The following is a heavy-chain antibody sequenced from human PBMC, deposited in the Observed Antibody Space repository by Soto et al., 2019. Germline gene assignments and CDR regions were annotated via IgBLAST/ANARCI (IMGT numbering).Heavy chain of an antibody. CDR2: IYYSGST. V-gene: IGHV4-39*01. CDR1: GDSISSRSYY. Sequence: PSETLSLTCTVTGDSISSRSYYWGWIRQPPGKGLEWIGSIYYSGSTYNNPSLRSRVSMSIDTSKDQFSLKLKSVTAADTALYFCARQRNSVVTQASFDVWGPGSLATVSS. CDR3: ARQRNSVVTQASFDV. D-gene: IGHD2-21*02. J-gene: IGHJ4*02.